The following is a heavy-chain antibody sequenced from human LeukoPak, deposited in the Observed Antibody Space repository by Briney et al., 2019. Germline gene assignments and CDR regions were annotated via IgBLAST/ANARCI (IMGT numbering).Heavy chain of an antibody. Sequence: LETPSPPLAVYGGAFRDFYWVWIPQPPREGLEWIGEINHSGSTNYNPSLKSRVTISVDTSKNQFSLKLSSVTAADTAVYYCAYSSGYQQHWGQGTLVTVSS. CDR2: INHSGST. D-gene: IGHD3-22*01. V-gene: IGHV4-34*01. J-gene: IGHJ1*01. CDR1: GGAFRDFY. CDR3: AYSSGYQQH.